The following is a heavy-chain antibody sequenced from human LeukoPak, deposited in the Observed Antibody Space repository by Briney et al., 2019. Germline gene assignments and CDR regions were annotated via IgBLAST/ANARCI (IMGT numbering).Heavy chain of an antibody. CDR2: IIPILGIA. V-gene: IGHV1-69*02. J-gene: IGHJ6*03. D-gene: IGHD3-16*01. Sequence: ASVKVSCKASGGTFSSYTISWVRQAPGQGLEWMGRIIPILGIANYAQKFQGRVTITADKSTSTAYMELSSLRSEDTAVYYCATWGAGAEKRTYYYYYMDVWGKGTTVTVSS. CDR1: GGTFSSYT. CDR3: ATWGAGAEKRTYYYYYMDV.